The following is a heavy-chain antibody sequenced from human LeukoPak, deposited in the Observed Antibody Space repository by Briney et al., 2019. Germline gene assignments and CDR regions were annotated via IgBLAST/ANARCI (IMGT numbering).Heavy chain of an antibody. J-gene: IGHJ4*02. CDR1: GFTFSSYA. D-gene: IGHD6-13*01. Sequence: GGSLGLSCAASGFTFSSYAMSWVRQAPGKGLEWVSAISGSGGSTYYADSVKGRFTISRDNSKNTLYLQMNSLRAEDTAVYYCANQNRRSSWYYFDYWGQGTLVTVSS. CDR3: ANQNRRSSWYYFDY. CDR2: ISGSGGST. V-gene: IGHV3-23*01.